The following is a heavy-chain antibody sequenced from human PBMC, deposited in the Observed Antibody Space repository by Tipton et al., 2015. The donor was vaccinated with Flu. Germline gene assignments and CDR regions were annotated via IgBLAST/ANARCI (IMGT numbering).Heavy chain of an antibody. J-gene: IGHJ5*01. CDR3: ARGSGSGTYMIFDF. D-gene: IGHD3-10*01. CDR1: GDSISSFY. Sequence: TLSLTCSVSGDSISSFYWSWIRQPPGKGLEWIAYISNSGSSNYNPSLKSRITVSVDTSKNQFSLILSSVTAADTAVYYCARGSGSGTYMIFDFWGQGTLVTVSS. V-gene: IGHV4-59*01. CDR2: ISNSGSS.